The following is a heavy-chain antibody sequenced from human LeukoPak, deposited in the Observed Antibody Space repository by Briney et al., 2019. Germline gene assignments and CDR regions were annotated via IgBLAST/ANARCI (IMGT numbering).Heavy chain of an antibody. V-gene: IGHV3-43*02. CDR2: ISGDGVST. Sequence: PGGSLRLSCVASGLPMADFAMHWVRQARVKGVEGGSLISGDGVSTFYAESVKGRFSISRDNSKNSLSLEMNSLRTEDTAMYYCARESGQFDYWGQGTLVAVSS. CDR1: GLPMADFA. J-gene: IGHJ4*02. CDR3: ARESGQFDY.